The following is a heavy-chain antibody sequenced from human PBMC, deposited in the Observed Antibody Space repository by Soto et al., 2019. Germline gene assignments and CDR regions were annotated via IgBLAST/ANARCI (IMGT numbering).Heavy chain of an antibody. CDR2: ISAYNGNT. V-gene: IGHV1-18*01. CDR3: AREVTGRTDDAFDI. J-gene: IGHJ3*02. CDR1: GYTFTSYG. D-gene: IGHD1-20*01. Sequence: ASVKVSCKASGYTFTSYGISWVRQAPGQGLEWMGWISAYNGNTNYAQKLQGRVTMTTDTSTSTAYMELRSLRSDDTAVYYCAREVTGRTDDAFDIWGRGTMVTVSS.